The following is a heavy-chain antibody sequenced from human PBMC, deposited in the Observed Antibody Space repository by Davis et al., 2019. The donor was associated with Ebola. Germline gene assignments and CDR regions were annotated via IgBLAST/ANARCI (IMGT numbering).Heavy chain of an antibody. V-gene: IGHV3-23*01. CDR3: AKDWIFGVVSTYYFDY. CDR1: GFTFSSNA. D-gene: IGHD3-3*01. Sequence: GESLKISCAASGFTFSSNAMSWVRQAPGKGLEWVASISGSGGSTYYADSVKGRFTISRDNSKNTLYLQMNSLRAEDTAVYYCAKDWIFGVVSTYYFDYWGQGTLVTVSS. J-gene: IGHJ4*02. CDR2: ISGSGGST.